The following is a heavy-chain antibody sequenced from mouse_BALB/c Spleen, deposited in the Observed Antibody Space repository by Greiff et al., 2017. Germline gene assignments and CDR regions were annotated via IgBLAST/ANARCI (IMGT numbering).Heavy chain of an antibody. J-gene: IGHJ4*01. V-gene: IGHV5-4*02. CDR3: ARDVMITTRGAMDY. Sequence: EVQLVESGGGLVKPGGSLKLSCAASGFTFSDYYMYWVRQTPEKRLEWVATISDGGSYTYYPDSVKGRFTISRDNAKNNLYLQMSSLKSEDTAMYYCARDVMITTRGAMDYWGQGTSVTVSS. CDR2: ISDGGSYT. D-gene: IGHD2-4*01. CDR1: GFTFSDYY.